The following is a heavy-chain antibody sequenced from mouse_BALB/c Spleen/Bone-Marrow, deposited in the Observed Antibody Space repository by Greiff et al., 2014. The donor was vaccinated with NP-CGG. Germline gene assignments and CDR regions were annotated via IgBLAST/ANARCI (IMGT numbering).Heavy chain of an antibody. CDR1: GFTFNTYA. J-gene: IGHJ4*01. Sequence: EVKLQESGGGLVQPKGSLKLSCAASGFTFNTYAMNWVRQAPGKGLEWVARIRSKSNNYATYYADSVKDRLTISRDDSQSMLYLQMNNLKTEDTAMYYCVRQVITTVSYAMDYWGQGTSVTVSS. V-gene: IGHV10-1*02. CDR3: VRQVITTVSYAMDY. D-gene: IGHD1-1*01. CDR2: IRSKSNNYAT.